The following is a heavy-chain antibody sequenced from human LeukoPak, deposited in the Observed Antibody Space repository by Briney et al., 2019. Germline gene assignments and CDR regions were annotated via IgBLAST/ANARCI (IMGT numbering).Heavy chain of an antibody. Sequence: ASVKVSCKASGYTFTGYYMHWVRQAPGQGLEWMGWINPNSGGTNYAQKFQGWVTMTRDTSTSTVYMELSSLRSEDTAVYYCGTAMVRGVIGGDAFDIWGQGTMVTVSS. CDR2: INPNSGGT. CDR1: GYTFTGYY. D-gene: IGHD3-10*01. J-gene: IGHJ3*02. V-gene: IGHV1-2*04. CDR3: GTAMVRGVIGGDAFDI.